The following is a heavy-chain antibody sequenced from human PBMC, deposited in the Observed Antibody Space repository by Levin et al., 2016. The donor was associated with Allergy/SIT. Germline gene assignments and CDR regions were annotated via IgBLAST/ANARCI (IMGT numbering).Heavy chain of an antibody. J-gene: IGHJ4*02. CDR3: ARSGSLDFDY. D-gene: IGHD1-1*01. CDR2: IYYSGST. Sequence: PGKGLEWIGYIYYSGSTYYNPSLKSRVTISVDTSKNQFSLKLSSVTAADTAVYYCARSGSLDFDYWGQGTLVTVSS. V-gene: IGHV4-31*02.